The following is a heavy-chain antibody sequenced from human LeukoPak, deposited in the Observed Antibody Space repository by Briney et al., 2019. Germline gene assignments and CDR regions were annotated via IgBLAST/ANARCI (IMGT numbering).Heavy chain of an antibody. D-gene: IGHD1-1*01. V-gene: IGHV1-46*01. J-gene: IGHJ4*02. CDR1: GYTFTSYY. CDR3: ARAGWNVFDY. Sequence: ASVKVSCKASGYTFTSYYIHWVRQAPGQGLEWMGIINPRGVSTSYAQRFQGRVTMTGDTSTSTVYMELSSLRAEDTALYYCARAGWNVFDYWGQGTLVTVSS. CDR2: INPRGVST.